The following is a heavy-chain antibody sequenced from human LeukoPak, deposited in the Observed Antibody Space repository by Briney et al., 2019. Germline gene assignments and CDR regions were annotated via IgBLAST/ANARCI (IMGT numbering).Heavy chain of an antibody. CDR1: GGSLTSSNQY. Sequence: SETLSLTCSVVGGSLTSSNQYWGWLRQPPGKGLEWIGSIYYSGRTYYNPSLKSRATISVDTSKNQFSLKLSSVTAADTAVYYCARQTKDGYNYRDAFDIWGQGTMVTVSS. CDR3: ARQTKDGYNYRDAFDI. D-gene: IGHD5-24*01. J-gene: IGHJ3*02. CDR2: IYYSGRT. V-gene: IGHV4-39*01.